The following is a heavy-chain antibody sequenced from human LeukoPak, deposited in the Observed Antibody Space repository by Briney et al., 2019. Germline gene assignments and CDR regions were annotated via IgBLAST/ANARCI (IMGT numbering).Heavy chain of an antibody. CDR3: ARRDRRDIVATSYYWFDP. D-gene: IGHD5-12*01. J-gene: IGHJ5*02. Sequence: APVKVSCKASGYTFTGYYMHWVPQAAGHRLECMGWINLNSGGTYSAQKFQGRVTMTRDTSISTAYMELSRLRSDDTAVYYCARRDRRDIVATSYYWFDPWGQGTLVTVSS. V-gene: IGHV1-2*02. CDR2: INLNSGGT. CDR1: GYTFTGYY.